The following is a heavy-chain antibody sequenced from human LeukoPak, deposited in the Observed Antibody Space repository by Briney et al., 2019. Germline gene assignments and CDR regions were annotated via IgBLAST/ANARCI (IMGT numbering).Heavy chain of an antibody. V-gene: IGHV4-38-2*01. Sequence: SETLSLTCAASGYSISSGYYWGWIRQPPGKGLEWIGSIYHSGSTYYNPSLESRVTISVDTSKNQFSLKLSSVTAADTAVYYCASYSYDILTGYPRYYFDYWGQGTLVTVSS. CDR3: ASYSYDILTGYPRYYFDY. CDR1: GYSISSGYY. J-gene: IGHJ4*02. CDR2: IYHSGST. D-gene: IGHD3-9*01.